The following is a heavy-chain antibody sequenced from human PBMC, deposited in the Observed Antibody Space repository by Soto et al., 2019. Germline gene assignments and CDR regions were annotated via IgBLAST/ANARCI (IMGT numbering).Heavy chain of an antibody. CDR2: VSGRGGSA. CDR1: GFIFNNYA. D-gene: IGHD2-21*01. Sequence: EVQLLESGGGLVQRGGSLRLSCAASGFIFNNYAMTWVRQAPGKGLEWVARVSGRGGSAYYADSVKGRLTISRDNSNNTLYLQLTHVRGEDTAVYYCVRRAGGAVVLYYDLWGRGTLVSVFS. V-gene: IGHV3-23*01. J-gene: IGHJ2*01. CDR3: VRRAGGAVVLYYDL.